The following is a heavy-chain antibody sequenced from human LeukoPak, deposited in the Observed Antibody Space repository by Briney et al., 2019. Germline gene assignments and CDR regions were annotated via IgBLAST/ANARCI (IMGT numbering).Heavy chain of an antibody. CDR1: GFTFSSYS. CDR3: AKGRTGYSYGYGIDY. Sequence: SGGSLRLSCAASGFTFSSYSMNWVRQAPGKGLEWVSSISSSGDSTYSADSVKGRFTISRDNSMNTLYLQMNSLRAEDTAVYYCAKGRTGYSYGYGIDYWGQGTLVTVSS. V-gene: IGHV3-23*01. J-gene: IGHJ4*02. D-gene: IGHD5-18*01. CDR2: ISSSGDST.